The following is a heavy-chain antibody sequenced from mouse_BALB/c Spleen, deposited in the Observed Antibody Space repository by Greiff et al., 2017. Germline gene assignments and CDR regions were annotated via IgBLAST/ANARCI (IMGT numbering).Heavy chain of an antibody. CDR2: ISTYYGDA. J-gene: IGHJ4*01. V-gene: IGHV1S137*01. CDR3: ARHYYGSSDAMDY. Sequence: VQLQQSGAELVRPGVSVKISCKGSGYTFTDYAMHRVKQSHAKSLEWIGVISTYYGDASYNQKFKGKATMTVDKSSSTAYMELARLTSEDSAIYYCARHYYGSSDAMDYWGQGTSVTVSS. CDR1: GYTFTDYA. D-gene: IGHD1-1*01.